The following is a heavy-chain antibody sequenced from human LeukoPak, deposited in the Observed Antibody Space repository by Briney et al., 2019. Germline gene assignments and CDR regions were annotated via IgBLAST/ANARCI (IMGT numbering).Heavy chain of an antibody. J-gene: IGHJ4*02. CDR3: ARIRMSMLRGDFDY. CDR2: ISSSGDTI. CDR1: GFTFSSYE. Sequence: GGSLRLSCAASGFTFSSYEMNWVRQAPGKGLEWVSYISSSGDTIYYADSVKGRFTISRENAKNSLYLQMNSLRAEDTAVYYWARIRMSMLRGDFDYWGQGTLVTVSS. D-gene: IGHD3-10*01. V-gene: IGHV3-48*03.